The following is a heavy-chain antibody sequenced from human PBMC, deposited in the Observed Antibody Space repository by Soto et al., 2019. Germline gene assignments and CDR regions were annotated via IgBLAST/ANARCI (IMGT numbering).Heavy chain of an antibody. CDR2: TSAYNGNT. CDR3: ARGEYQLLFPFDY. Sequence: ASVKVSCKSPGYTFTSYCISWVRQAPGQGLEWMGWTSAYNGNTNYAQKLQGRVTMTTDTSTSTAYMELRSLRSDDTAVYYCARGEYQLLFPFDYWGQGTLVTVSS. D-gene: IGHD2-2*01. J-gene: IGHJ4*02. CDR1: GYTFTSYC. V-gene: IGHV1-18*01.